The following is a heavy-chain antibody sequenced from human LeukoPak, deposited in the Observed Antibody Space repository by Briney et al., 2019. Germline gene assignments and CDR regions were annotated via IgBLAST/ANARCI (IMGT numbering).Heavy chain of an antibody. V-gene: IGHV4-38-2*02. CDR1: GYSISSGYY. D-gene: IGHD2-15*01. CDR3: ARLAFTVVAASTNRYYYYMDV. J-gene: IGHJ6*03. Sequence: SETLSLTCTVSGYSISSGYYWGWIRQPPGKGLEWIGEINHSGSTNYNPSLKSRVTISVDTSKNQFSLKLSSVTAADTAVYYCARLAFTVVAASTNRYYYYMDVWGKGTTVTISS. CDR2: INHSGST.